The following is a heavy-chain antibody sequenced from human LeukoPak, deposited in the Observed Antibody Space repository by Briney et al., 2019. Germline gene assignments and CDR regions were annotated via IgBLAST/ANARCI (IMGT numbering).Heavy chain of an antibody. CDR3: ARESGIMVGDYYYYYMDV. J-gene: IGHJ6*03. V-gene: IGHV3-15*01. D-gene: IGHD1-26*01. Sequence: PGGSLRLSCAASGFTFSTAWMSWVRQAPGKGREWVGRIKSKRDGGTTDYAAPGKGRFTISRDDSKATLYLQITSLKTEDTAVYYCARESGIMVGDYYYYYMDVWGIGTTVTVSS. CDR2: IKSKRDGGTT. CDR1: GFTFSTAW.